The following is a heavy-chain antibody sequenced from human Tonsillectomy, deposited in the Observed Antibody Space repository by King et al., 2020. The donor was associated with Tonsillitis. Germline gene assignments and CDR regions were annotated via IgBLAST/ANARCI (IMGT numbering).Heavy chain of an antibody. CDR1: GYTFTSYY. J-gene: IGHJ4*02. CDR2: INPSGGST. CDR3: ARDLSPIAAGGTRGFDY. D-gene: IGHD6-13*01. V-gene: IGHV1-46*01. Sequence: VQLVESGAEVKKPGASVKVSCKASGYTFTSYYMHWVRQAPGQGLEWMGIINPSGGSTSYAQKFQGRVTMTRDTSTSTDYMELSSLRSEDTAVYYCARDLSPIAAGGTRGFDYWGQGTLVTVSS.